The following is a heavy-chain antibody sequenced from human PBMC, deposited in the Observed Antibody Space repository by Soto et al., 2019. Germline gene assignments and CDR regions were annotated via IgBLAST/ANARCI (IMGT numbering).Heavy chain of an antibody. Sequence: PSETLCVTCTVAGGSLSVTEDFWGWIRQPPGKGLEWIGSFYFSEGTYFNPSLQSRVTISADTSKNQFSLTLSSVTAADTAMYYCARIGYSGYTYRPSWGRGTLVTVSS. V-gene: IGHV4-39*01. CDR3: ARIGYSGYTYRPS. D-gene: IGHD5-12*01. CDR1: GGSLSVTEDF. CDR2: FYFSEGT. J-gene: IGHJ5*02.